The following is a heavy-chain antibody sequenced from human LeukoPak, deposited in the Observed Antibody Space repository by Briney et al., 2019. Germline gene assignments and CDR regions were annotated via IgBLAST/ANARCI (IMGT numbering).Heavy chain of an antibody. Sequence: SETLSLTCTVSDASVTTYSWSWLWQPAGKGLEWVGRVYSSGATKYNPSLKSRVTISADTSKNQFSLNLPSVTAADTAVYYCARDHYGSGSYKAYFDYWGHGIQVTVSS. CDR1: DASVTTYS. V-gene: IGHV4-4*07. CDR3: ARDHYGSGSYKAYFDY. D-gene: IGHD3-10*01. J-gene: IGHJ4*01. CDR2: VYSSGAT.